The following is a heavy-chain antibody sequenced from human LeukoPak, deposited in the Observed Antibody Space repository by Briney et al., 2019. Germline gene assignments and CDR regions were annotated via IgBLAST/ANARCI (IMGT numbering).Heavy chain of an antibody. CDR3: ARDRYSSSGWFDP. V-gene: IGHV1-46*01. Sequence: ASVKVSCKASGYTFTSYYMHWVRQAPGQGLEWMGIINPSDGSTNYAQKFQGRVTMTRDMSTSTVYMELSSLRSEDTAVYYCARDRYSSSGWFDPWGQGTLVTVSS. J-gene: IGHJ5*02. CDR2: INPSDGST. CDR1: GYTFTSYY. D-gene: IGHD6-6*01.